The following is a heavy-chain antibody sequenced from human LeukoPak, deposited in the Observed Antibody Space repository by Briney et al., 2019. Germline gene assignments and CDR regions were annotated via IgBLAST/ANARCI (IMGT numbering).Heavy chain of an antibody. CDR1: GGSFSGYY. V-gene: IGHV4-34*01. CDR2: INHSGST. CDR3: ARSPGITQYYYYGMDV. D-gene: IGHD1-20*01. J-gene: IGHJ6*02. Sequence: KSSETLSLTCAVYGGSFSGYYWSWIRQPPGKGLEWIGEINHSGSTNYNPSLKSRVTISVDTSKNQFSLKLSSVTAADTAVYYCARSPGITQYYYYGMDVWGQGTTVTASS.